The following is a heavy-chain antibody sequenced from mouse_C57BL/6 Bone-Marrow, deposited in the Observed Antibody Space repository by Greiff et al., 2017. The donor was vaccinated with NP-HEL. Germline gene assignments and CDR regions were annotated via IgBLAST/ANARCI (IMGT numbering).Heavy chain of an antibody. CDR2: ISYDGSN. J-gene: IGHJ3*01. D-gene: IGHD2-3*01. CDR3: ARDDGYRFAY. CDR1: GYSITSGYY. V-gene: IGHV3-6*01. Sequence: EVQRVESGPGLVKPSQSLSLTCSVTGYSITSGYYWNWIRQFPGNKLEWMGYISYDGSNNYNPSLKNRISITRDTSKNQFFLKLNSVTTEDTATYCCARDDGYRFAYWGQGTLVTVSA.